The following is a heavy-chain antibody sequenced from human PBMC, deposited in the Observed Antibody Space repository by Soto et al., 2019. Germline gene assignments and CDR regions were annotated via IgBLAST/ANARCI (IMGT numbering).Heavy chain of an antibody. D-gene: IGHD3-22*01. Sequence: GGSLRLSCAASGFTFSSYAMSWVRQAPGKGLEWVSAISGSGGSTYYADSVKGRFTISRDNSKNTLYLQMNSLRAEDTAVYYCAKETRSGYYSIDYFDYWGQGTLVTVSS. CDR3: AKETRSGYYSIDYFDY. J-gene: IGHJ4*02. V-gene: IGHV3-23*01. CDR1: GFTFSSYA. CDR2: ISGSGGST.